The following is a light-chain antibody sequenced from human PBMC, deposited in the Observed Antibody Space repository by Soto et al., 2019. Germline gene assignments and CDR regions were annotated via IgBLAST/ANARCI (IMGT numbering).Light chain of an antibody. Sequence: QSVLTQPPSVSGAPGQRVTISCTGSSSNIGAGYDVHWYQQLPGTAPKLLIYGNSNRPSGVPDRFSGSKSGTSASLASTGLQAEDEADYYCQSYNSSLSGWVLGGGTKLTVL. V-gene: IGLV1-40*01. CDR1: SSNIGAGYD. J-gene: IGLJ3*02. CDR2: GNS. CDR3: QSYNSSLSGWV.